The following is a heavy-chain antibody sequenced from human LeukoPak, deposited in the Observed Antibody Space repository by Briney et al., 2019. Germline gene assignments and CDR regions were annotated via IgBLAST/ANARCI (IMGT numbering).Heavy chain of an antibody. D-gene: IGHD2-2*01. CDR1: GDSISSGSYY. V-gene: IGHV4-39*01. CDR3: ARRPSSTSYFDY. CDR2: IYYSGST. J-gene: IGHJ4*02. Sequence: SEILSLTCTVSGDSISSGSYYWGWIRQPPGKGLEWIGSIYYSGSTYYNPSLKSRVTISVDTSKNQFSLKLSSVTAADTAVYYCARRPSSTSYFDYWGQGTLVTVSS.